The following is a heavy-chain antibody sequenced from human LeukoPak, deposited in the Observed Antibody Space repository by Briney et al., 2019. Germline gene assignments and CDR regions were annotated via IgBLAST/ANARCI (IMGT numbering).Heavy chain of an antibody. Sequence: EASVKVSCKASGYTFTSYYMNWVRQAPGQGLEWMGRINPNSGGTNYAQKFQGRVTMTRDTSISTAYMELSRLRSDDTAVYYCARDREYTDYLHNWFDPWGQGTLVTVSS. V-gene: IGHV1-2*06. D-gene: IGHD4-11*01. CDR1: GYTFTSYY. CDR2: INPNSGGT. CDR3: ARDREYTDYLHNWFDP. J-gene: IGHJ5*02.